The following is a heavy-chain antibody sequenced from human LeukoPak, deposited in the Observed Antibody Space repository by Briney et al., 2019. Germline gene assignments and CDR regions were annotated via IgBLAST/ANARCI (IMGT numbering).Heavy chain of an antibody. CDR3: ANDVGYSGYR. Sequence: PGGSLRLSCAASGFTFSSYGMHWVRQAPGKGLGWVAVISYDGSNKHYADSVKGRFTISRDNSKNTLYLQMNSLRAEDTAVYYCANDVGYSGYRWGQGTLVTVSS. CDR1: GFTFSSYG. CDR2: ISYDGSNK. V-gene: IGHV3-30*18. D-gene: IGHD5-12*01. J-gene: IGHJ4*02.